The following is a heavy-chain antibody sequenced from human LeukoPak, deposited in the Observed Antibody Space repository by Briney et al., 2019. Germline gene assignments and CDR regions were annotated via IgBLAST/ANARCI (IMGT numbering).Heavy chain of an antibody. CDR1: GGSISDYY. D-gene: IGHD4-17*01. CDR3: AREMTTVTCFDY. Sequence: PSETLSLTCTVSGGSISDYYWSWIRQPAGKGLEWIGRIYTSGSANYNPSLKSRVTMSVDTSKNQFSLKLNSVTAADTAVYYCAREMTTVTCFDYWGQGTLVTVSS. CDR2: IYTSGSA. J-gene: IGHJ4*02. V-gene: IGHV4-4*07.